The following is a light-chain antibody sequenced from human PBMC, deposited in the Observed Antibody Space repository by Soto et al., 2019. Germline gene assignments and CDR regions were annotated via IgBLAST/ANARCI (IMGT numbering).Light chain of an antibody. V-gene: IGLV1-40*01. Sequence: QSVLTQPPSVSGAPGQRVTISCTGSSSNIGAGIDVHWYQKFPGTAPKLLIYANTNRPSGVPDRFSGSTSGTSASLAITGLQAEDEADYYCQSYDSSLSGPVFGGGTKLTVL. CDR2: ANT. CDR3: QSYDSSLSGPV. CDR1: SSNIGAGID. J-gene: IGLJ2*01.